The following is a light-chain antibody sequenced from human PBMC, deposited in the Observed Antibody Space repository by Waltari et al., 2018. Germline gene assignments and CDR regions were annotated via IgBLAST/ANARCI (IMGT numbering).Light chain of an antibody. V-gene: IGKV4-1*01. CDR1: QSVLYSSNNKNY. Sequence: DIVMTQSPESLAVSLGERATITCKSSQSVLYSSNNKNYLAWYQQKPGQPPKLLIYWASTRESGVPDRFSGSGSGTDFTLRISRVEAEDVGVYYCMQSVQFLPGLTFGGGTKVEIK. CDR3: MQSVQFLPGLT. CDR2: WAS. J-gene: IGKJ4*01.